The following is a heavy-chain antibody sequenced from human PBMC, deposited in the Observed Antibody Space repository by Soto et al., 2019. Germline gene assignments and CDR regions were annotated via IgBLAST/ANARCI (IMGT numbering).Heavy chain of an antibody. J-gene: IGHJ4*02. D-gene: IGHD4-17*01. V-gene: IGHV4-31*03. CDR3: ARDRIGYGDYVSSLYFDY. CDR1: GGSISSGGYY. CDR2: IYYSGST. Sequence: PSETLSLTCTVSGGSISSGGYYWSWIRQHPGKGLEWIGYIYYSGSTYYNPSLKSRVTISVDTSKNQFSLKLSSVTAADTAVYYCARDRIGYGDYVSSLYFDYWGQGTLVTVSS.